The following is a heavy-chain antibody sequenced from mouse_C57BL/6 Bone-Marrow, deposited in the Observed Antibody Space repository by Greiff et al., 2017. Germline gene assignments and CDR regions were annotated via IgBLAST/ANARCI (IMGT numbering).Heavy chain of an antibody. J-gene: IGHJ1*03. Sequence: QVQLQQPGAELVKPGASVKMSCKASGYTFTSYWITWVKQRPGQGLEWIGDIYPGSGSTNYNEKFKSKATLTVDTSSSTAYMQLSSLTSEDSAVYYCARIGYPHFWGTFDVWGTGTTVTVSS. CDR3: ARIGYPHFWGTFDV. CDR1: GYTFTSYW. D-gene: IGHD3-2*02. CDR2: IYPGSGST. V-gene: IGHV1-55*01.